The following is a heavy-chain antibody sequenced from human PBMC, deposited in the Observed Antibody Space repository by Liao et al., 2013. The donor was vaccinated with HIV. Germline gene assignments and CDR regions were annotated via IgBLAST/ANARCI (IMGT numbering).Heavy chain of an antibody. J-gene: IGHJ4*01. Sequence: QVQLQESGPGLVKPSETLSLTCTVSGDSINSDYWNWIRQPAGKGLEWIGRIDSRGSANYCSSLRSRVTMSVDTSKNQLSLKLTSVTAADTAMYYCARDPRRGLFYFDLWGRGLLVTVSS. CDR2: IDSRGSA. CDR1: GDSINSDY. V-gene: IGHV4-4*07. D-gene: IGHD3-10*01. CDR3: ARDPRRGLFYFDL.